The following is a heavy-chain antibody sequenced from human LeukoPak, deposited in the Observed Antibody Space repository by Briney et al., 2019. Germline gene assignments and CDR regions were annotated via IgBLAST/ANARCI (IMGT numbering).Heavy chain of an antibody. V-gene: IGHV5-51*01. J-gene: IGHJ4*02. CDR3: ARTYSSSPYFFDY. CDR2: IYPGDSDA. Sequence: GESLKISCKGSGYSFTTHWIGWVRQMPGKGLQWMGLIYPGDSDARYSPSFQGQVTISADKSISTAYLQWSNPKASDTGIYYCARTYSSSPYFFDYWGQGTLVTVSS. CDR1: GYSFTTHW. D-gene: IGHD6-13*01.